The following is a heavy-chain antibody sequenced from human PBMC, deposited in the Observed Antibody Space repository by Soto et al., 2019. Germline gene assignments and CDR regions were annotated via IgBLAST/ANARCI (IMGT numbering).Heavy chain of an antibody. D-gene: IGHD6-6*01. V-gene: IGHV3-30*18. CDR1: GFTFSSYG. J-gene: IGHJ6*02. CDR2: ISYDGSNK. Sequence: GGSLRLSCAASGFTFSSYGMHWVRQAPGKGLEWVAVISYDGSNKYYADSVKGRFTISRDNSKNTLYLQMNSLRAEDTAVYYCAKDMPARPKGVYSYYGMDVWGQGTTVTVSS. CDR3: AKDMPARPKGVYSYYGMDV.